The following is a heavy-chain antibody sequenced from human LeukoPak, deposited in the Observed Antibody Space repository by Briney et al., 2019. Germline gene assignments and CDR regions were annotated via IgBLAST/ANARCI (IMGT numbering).Heavy chain of an antibody. CDR1: GFTFSSYA. Sequence: GGSLRLSCAASGFTFSSYAMSWVRQAPGKGLEWVSAISGSGGGTYYADSVKGRFTISRDNSKNTLYLQMNSLRAEDTAVYYCATYSSSWYCFDYWGQGTLVTVSS. J-gene: IGHJ4*02. V-gene: IGHV3-23*01. CDR2: ISGSGGGT. D-gene: IGHD6-13*01. CDR3: ATYSSSWYCFDY.